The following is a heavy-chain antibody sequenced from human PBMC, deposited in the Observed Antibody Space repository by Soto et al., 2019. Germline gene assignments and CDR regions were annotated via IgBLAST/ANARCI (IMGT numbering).Heavy chain of an antibody. CDR3: ARDREYSPYGLDV. CDR1: GWTFSRYA. D-gene: IGHD5-12*01. CDR2: ISSIGTNR. J-gene: IGHJ6*02. Sequence: GGSLRLSCAASGWTFSRYARSWVRQAPGKGLEWVSYISSIGTNRYYAESVEGRFTISRDNAKKSLYLQMNSLRAEDTAVYYCARDREYSPYGLDVWGQGTTVTASS. V-gene: IGHV3-48*03.